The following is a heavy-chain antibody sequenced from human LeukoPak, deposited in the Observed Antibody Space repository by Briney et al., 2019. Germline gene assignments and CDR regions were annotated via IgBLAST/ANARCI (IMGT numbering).Heavy chain of an antibody. Sequence: GGSLRLSCAASGFTFSSYGMHWVRQAPGKGLEWVAVISYDGSNKYHADSVKGRFATSRDNSKNTLYLQMNSLRAEDTAVYYCAKESLVAAAGYFDYWGQGTLVTVSS. V-gene: IGHV3-30*18. CDR2: ISYDGSNK. D-gene: IGHD6-25*01. CDR1: GFTFSSYG. CDR3: AKESLVAAAGYFDY. J-gene: IGHJ4*02.